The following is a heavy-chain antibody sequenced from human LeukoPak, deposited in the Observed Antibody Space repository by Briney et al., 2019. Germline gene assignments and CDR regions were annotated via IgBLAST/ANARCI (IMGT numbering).Heavy chain of an antibody. Sequence: SETLSLTCAVYGGSFSGYYWSWIRQPPGKGLEWIGEISHSGSANYNPSLKSRVTISVDTSKNQFSLKLSSATAADTAVYYCARVEALGYYDFWSGYYFDYYYYYMDVWGKGTTVTVSS. V-gene: IGHV4-34*01. CDR1: GGSFSGYY. CDR2: ISHSGSA. D-gene: IGHD3-3*01. J-gene: IGHJ6*03. CDR3: ARVEALGYYDFWSGYYFDYYYYYMDV.